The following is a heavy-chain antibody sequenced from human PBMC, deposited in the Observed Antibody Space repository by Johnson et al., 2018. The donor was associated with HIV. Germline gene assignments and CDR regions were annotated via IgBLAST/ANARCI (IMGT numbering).Heavy chain of an antibody. CDR3: TTDLIVVIPSGAFDV. J-gene: IGHJ3*01. CDR2: IKRKSDGGTT. Sequence: VQLVESGGTLVKPGGSLRLSCAASGFSFSNTWLSWVRQAPGKGLEWVARIKRKSDGGTTDYAAPVKGRFSISRDDSKSTVYLQRNSLKTEDSAVYYCTTDLIVVIPSGAFDVWGQGTTVTVSS. D-gene: IGHD2-21*01. CDR1: GFSFSNTW. V-gene: IGHV3-15*02.